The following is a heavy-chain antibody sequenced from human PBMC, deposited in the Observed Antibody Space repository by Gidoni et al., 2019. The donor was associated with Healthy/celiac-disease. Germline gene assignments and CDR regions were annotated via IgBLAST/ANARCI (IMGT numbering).Heavy chain of an antibody. CDR1: GGTFSSYA. CDR2: IIPIFGTA. Sequence: QVQLVQSGAEVKKPGSSVKVSCKASGGTFSSYAIRWVRQAPGQGLEWMGGIIPIFGTANYAQKFQGRVTITADESTSTAYMELSSLRSEDTAVYYCARARGYSYGYVRDYYYYGMDVWGQGTTVTVSS. J-gene: IGHJ6*02. V-gene: IGHV1-69*01. CDR3: ARARGYSYGYVRDYYYYGMDV. D-gene: IGHD5-18*01.